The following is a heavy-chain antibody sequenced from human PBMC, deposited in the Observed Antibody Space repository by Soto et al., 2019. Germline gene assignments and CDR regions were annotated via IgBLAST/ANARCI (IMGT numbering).Heavy chain of an antibody. CDR3: TTDEVWCTNGFCRYYYGMDV. V-gene: IGHV3-15*01. Sequence: GGSLRLSCAASGFTFSSAWMSWVRQAPGKGLEWVGRIKSKTDGGTTDYAAPVKGRFTISRDDSKNTLYLQLNSLKTADTAVYYCTTDEVWCTNGFCRYYYGMDVWGQGTTVTVSS. CDR1: GFTFSSAW. D-gene: IGHD2-8*01. J-gene: IGHJ6*02. CDR2: IKSKTDGGTT.